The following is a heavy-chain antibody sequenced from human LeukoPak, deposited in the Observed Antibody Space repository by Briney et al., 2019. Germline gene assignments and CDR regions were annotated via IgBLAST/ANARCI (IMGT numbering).Heavy chain of an antibody. Sequence: GGSLRLSCAASGFTFSNAWMSWVRQAPGKGLEWVGRIKSKTDGRTTDYAAPVKGRSTISRDDSKNTLYLQMNSLKTEDTAVYYCTTPYYDFWSGYPDYWGQGTLVTVSS. V-gene: IGHV3-15*01. CDR1: GFTFSNAW. CDR2: IKSKTDGRTT. CDR3: TTPYYDFWSGYPDY. J-gene: IGHJ4*02. D-gene: IGHD3-3*01.